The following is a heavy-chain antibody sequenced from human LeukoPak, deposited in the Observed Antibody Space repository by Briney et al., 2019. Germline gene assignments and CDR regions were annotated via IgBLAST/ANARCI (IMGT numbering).Heavy chain of an antibody. J-gene: IGHJ4*02. Sequence: ASVKVSCKASGHTFSSYAMNWVRQAPGQGLEWMGWINTNTGNPTYAQGFTGRFVFSLDTSVSTVYLQISSLQAEDTAVYYCARSNNDGDYLGVGFDYWGQGTLVTVSS. CDR1: GHTFSSYA. CDR2: INTNTGNP. V-gene: IGHV7-4-1*02. D-gene: IGHD4-17*01. CDR3: ARSNNDGDYLGVGFDY.